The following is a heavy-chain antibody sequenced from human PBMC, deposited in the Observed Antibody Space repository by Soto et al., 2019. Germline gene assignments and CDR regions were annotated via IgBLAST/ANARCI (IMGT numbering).Heavy chain of an antibody. V-gene: IGHV1-18*04. Sequence: ASVKVSCKASGYTFTSYGISWGRQAPGQGLEWMGWISAYNGNTNYAQKLQGRVTMTTDTSTSTAYMELRSLRSDDTAVYYCARDRYCSGGSCYPGDGMDVWGQGTTVTVSS. CDR2: ISAYNGNT. D-gene: IGHD2-15*01. J-gene: IGHJ6*02. CDR1: GYTFTSYG. CDR3: ARDRYCSGGSCYPGDGMDV.